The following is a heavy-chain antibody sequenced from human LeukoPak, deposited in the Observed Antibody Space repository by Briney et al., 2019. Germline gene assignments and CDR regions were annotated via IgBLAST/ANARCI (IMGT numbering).Heavy chain of an antibody. V-gene: IGHV4-38-2*02. CDR3: ARDRHEPGP. CDR1: GYSISSGYY. J-gene: IGHJ3*01. Sequence: SETLSLTCTVSGYSISSGYYWGWIRQPPGKGLEWIGSIYHSGITYYNPSLKSRVTTSADTPKNQFSLKLSSVTAADTAMYYCARDRHEPGPWGPGTMVTVSS. CDR2: IYHSGIT.